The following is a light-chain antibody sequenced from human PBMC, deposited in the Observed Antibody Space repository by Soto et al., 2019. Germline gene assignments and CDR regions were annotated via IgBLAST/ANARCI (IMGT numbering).Light chain of an antibody. Sequence: LCASVVDRFTITCLASQSISSYLNWYQQKPGKAPKLLVYAASSLQSGVPSRFSGSGSGIDFTRTISSLLCEDVTPDYCQLRYSTPHSYGQGTKVDIK. J-gene: IGKJ1*01. CDR3: QLRYSTPHS. CDR1: QSISSY. CDR2: AAS. V-gene: IGKV1-39*01.